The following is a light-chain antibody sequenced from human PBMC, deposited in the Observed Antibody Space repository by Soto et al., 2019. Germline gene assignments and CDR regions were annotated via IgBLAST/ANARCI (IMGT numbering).Light chain of an antibody. J-gene: IGKJ4*01. CDR3: QQYNNWPQLVVT. CDR2: GAS. Sequence: ESVLAQSPDTLSLSPGEGATLSCRSSQTVISNYLAWYQQKPGQAPRLLIYGASTRATGIPARFSGSGSGTEFTLTISSLQSEDFAVYYCQQYNNWPQLVVTFGGGTKVEIK. V-gene: IGKV3-15*01. CDR1: QTVISN.